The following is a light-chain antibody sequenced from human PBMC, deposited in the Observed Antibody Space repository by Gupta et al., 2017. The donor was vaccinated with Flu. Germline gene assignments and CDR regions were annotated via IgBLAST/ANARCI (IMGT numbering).Light chain of an antibody. Sequence: EIVLTQSPATLSLSPGERATLSCRASQSVSSYLAWYQQKPGQAPRLLTYDASNRATGIPARFSGSGSGTDFTLTISILEPEDFAVYYCQQRSNCYTFGQGTKLEIK. CDR3: QQRSNCYT. CDR2: DAS. CDR1: QSVSSY. V-gene: IGKV3-11*01. J-gene: IGKJ2*01.